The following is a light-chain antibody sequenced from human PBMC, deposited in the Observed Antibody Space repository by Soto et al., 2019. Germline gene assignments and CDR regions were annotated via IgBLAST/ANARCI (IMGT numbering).Light chain of an antibody. J-gene: IGLJ3*02. V-gene: IGLV2-14*01. CDR1: SRDVGYYNF. CDR3: SSYTSSNTWV. CDR2: EVS. Sequence: QSALTQPVSVSGSPGQSITISCTGTSRDVGYYNFVSWYQQHPGKAPKLMIYEVSNRPSGVSNRFSGSKSGNTASLTISGLQAEDEADYYCSSYTSSNTWVFGGGTKLTVL.